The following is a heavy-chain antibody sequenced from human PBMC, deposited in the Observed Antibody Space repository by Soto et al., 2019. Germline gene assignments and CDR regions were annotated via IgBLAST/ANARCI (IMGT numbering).Heavy chain of an antibody. Sequence: QVQLLQSGAEVKKPGASVKVSCKASGYTFTNYGITWVRQAPGQGLEWRGWISAYNGDTHYTQRLQGRVTMTTDTSTSTAYMELRGLRSDDTAVYYWARVRQLVGYFYYYMDVWGKGTTVTVSS. CDR3: ARVRQLVGYFYYYMDV. J-gene: IGHJ6*03. V-gene: IGHV1-18*01. CDR1: GYTFTNYG. CDR2: ISAYNGDT. D-gene: IGHD6-6*01.